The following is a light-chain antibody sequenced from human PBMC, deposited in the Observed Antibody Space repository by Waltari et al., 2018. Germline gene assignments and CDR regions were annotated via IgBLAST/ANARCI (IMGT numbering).Light chain of an antibody. Sequence: DIVMTQSPESLAVSLGERATINCKNSEGVLYSSNNKNHLAWYQQKPGQPPKLLIYWASTRKSGVPDRFSGSGSETDFTLTVSSLQAEDVAVYYCQQYYNTPLTFGGGTKVEIK. V-gene: IGKV4-1*01. J-gene: IGKJ4*01. CDR3: QQYYNTPLT. CDR1: EGVLYSSNNKNH. CDR2: WAS.